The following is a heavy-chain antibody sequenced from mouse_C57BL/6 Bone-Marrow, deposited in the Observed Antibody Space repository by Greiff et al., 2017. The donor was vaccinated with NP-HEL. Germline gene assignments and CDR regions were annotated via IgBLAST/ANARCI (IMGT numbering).Heavy chain of an antibody. CDR3: ARGTVVAPFDY. J-gene: IGHJ2*01. D-gene: IGHD1-1*01. Sequence: VKLVESGAELARPGASVKLSCKASGYTFTSYGISWVKQRTGQGLEWIGEIYPRSGNTYYNEKFKGKATLTADKSSSTAYMELRSLTSEDSAVYFCARGTVVAPFDYWGQGTTLTVSS. V-gene: IGHV1-81*01. CDR1: GYTFTSYG. CDR2: IYPRSGNT.